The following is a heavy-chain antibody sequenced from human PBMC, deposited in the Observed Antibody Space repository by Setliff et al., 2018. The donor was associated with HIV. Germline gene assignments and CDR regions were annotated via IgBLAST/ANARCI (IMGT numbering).Heavy chain of an antibody. CDR3: ARGGRIPTGDGTGITPPDFYLDI. V-gene: IGHV1-46*04. CDR2: INPTGGLR. Sequence: GASVKVSCKASGYALSTYYVHWVRQVPRQGLEWVGTINPTGGLRVYTQELQGRVTMTTDMSTGTVYMQLNSLRFEDTAIYYCARGGRIPTGDGTGITPPDFYLDIWGKGTLVTVSS. D-gene: IGHD3-16*01. CDR1: GYALSTYY. J-gene: IGHJ6*03.